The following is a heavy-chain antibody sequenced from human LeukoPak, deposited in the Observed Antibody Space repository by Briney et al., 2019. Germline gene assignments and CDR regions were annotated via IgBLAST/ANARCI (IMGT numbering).Heavy chain of an antibody. CDR3: TRGHIPTYDIFPGVFEY. J-gene: IGHJ4*02. Sequence: TGGSLRLSCAASGFTFGHYGMNWVRQAPGKGLEWVATICYDGNIEHYAESVRGRFTISRDNSKNMVFLQMNSLRVDDTAVYYCTRGHIPTYDIFPGVFEYWGRGTLVSVSS. V-gene: IGHV3-33*01. CDR1: GFTFGHYG. CDR2: ICYDGNIE. D-gene: IGHD3-9*01.